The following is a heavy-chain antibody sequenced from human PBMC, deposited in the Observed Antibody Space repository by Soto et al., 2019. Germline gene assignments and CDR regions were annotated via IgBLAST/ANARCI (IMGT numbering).Heavy chain of an antibody. Sequence: SGGSLKLSCAASGFIFKMYWLHWVRQTPGKGLGWISRIYNDGSYKDYADSVKGRFTISRDNVNDTLYLQMNNLRAEDSGLYYCTRGPRPISTGTGAYWGRGTQVTVSS. CDR2: IYNDGSYK. D-gene: IGHD3-10*01. J-gene: IGHJ4*02. CDR3: TRGPRPISTGTGAY. V-gene: IGHV3-74*01. CDR1: GFIFKMYW.